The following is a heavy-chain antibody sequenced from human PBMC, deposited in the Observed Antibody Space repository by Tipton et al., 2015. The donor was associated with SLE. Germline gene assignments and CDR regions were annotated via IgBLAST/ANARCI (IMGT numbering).Heavy chain of an antibody. Sequence: QLVQSGAEVKKPGSSGKVSCKASGGTFTSYAISWVRQAPGQGLEWMGGIIPILGSGNNAQNFQGRVTITADESTGTGYMELSSLRSDDTAVFYCARSYGPRWELDLWGQGTLVTVSS. CDR2: IIPILGSG. V-gene: IGHV1-69*01. CDR1: GGTFTSYA. J-gene: IGHJ4*02. CDR3: ARSYGPRWELDL. D-gene: IGHD4-23*01.